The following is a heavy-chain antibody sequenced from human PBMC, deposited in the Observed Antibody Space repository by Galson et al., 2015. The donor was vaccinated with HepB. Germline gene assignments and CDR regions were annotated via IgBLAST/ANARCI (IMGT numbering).Heavy chain of an antibody. J-gene: IGHJ5*02. CDR2: ISGSGGST. CDR3: AKDTVVAAKAPNWFDP. Sequence: SLRLSCAASGFTFSSYAMSWVRQAPGKGLEWVSAISGSGGSTYYADSVKGRFTISRDNSKNTLYLQMNSLRAEDTAVYYCAKDTVVAAKAPNWFDPWGQGTLVTVSS. D-gene: IGHD2-15*01. CDR1: GFTFSSYA. V-gene: IGHV3-23*01.